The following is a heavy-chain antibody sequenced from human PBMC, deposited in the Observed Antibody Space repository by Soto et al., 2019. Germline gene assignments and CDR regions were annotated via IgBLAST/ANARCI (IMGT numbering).Heavy chain of an antibody. V-gene: IGHV3-30*03. J-gene: IGHJ6*02. D-gene: IGHD3-10*01. CDR2: ISYDGSNK. Sequence: QVQLVESGGGVVQPGRSLRLSCAASGFTFSSYGMHWVRQAPGKGREWVAVISYDGSNKYYADSVKGRFTISRDNSKNTLYLQMNSMRAEETAVYYCALGGSGSYYNLRWEYYYGMDVWCQGTTVTVSS. CDR3: ALGGSGSYYNLRWEYYYGMDV. CDR1: GFTFSSYG.